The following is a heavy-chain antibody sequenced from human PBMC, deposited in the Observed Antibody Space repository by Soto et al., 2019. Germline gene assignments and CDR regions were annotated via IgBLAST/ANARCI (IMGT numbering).Heavy chain of an antibody. CDR1: GGSISSGDYY. Sequence: QVQLQESGPGLVKPSQTLSLTCTVSGGSISSGDYYWSWIRQPPGKGLEWIGYIYYSGSTYYNPSLKSRVTISVDTSKNQFSLKLSSVTAADTAMYYCARGSEVAYNWFDPWGQGTLVTVSS. D-gene: IGHD5-12*01. V-gene: IGHV4-30-4*01. CDR2: IYYSGST. CDR3: ARGSEVAYNWFDP. J-gene: IGHJ5*02.